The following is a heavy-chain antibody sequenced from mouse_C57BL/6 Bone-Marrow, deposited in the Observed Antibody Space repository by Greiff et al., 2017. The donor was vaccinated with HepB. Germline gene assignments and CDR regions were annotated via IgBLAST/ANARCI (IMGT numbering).Heavy chain of an antibody. CDR2: INPNNGGT. J-gene: IGHJ2*01. D-gene: IGHD2-1*01. V-gene: IGHV1-26*01. CDR3: AREGGNYSYYFDY. Sequence: VQLQQSGPELVKPGASVKISCKASGYTFTDYYMNWVKQSHGKSLEWIGDINPNNGGTSYNQKFKGKATLTVDKSSSTAYMELRSLTSEDSAVYYCAREGGNYSYYFDYWGPGTTLTVSS. CDR1: GYTFTDYY.